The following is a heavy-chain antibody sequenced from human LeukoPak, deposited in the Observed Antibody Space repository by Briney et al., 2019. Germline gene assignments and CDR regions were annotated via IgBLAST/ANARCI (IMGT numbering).Heavy chain of an antibody. CDR3: ARHGGRYSSGWYVNY. CDR2: IYYSGST. Sequence: PSETLSLTCVVSGGSISSYYWSWIRQPPGKGLEWIGYIYYSGSTNYNPSLKSRVTISVDTSKNQFSLKLSSVTAADTAVYYCARHGGRYSSGWYVNYWGQGTLVTVSS. D-gene: IGHD6-19*01. J-gene: IGHJ4*02. CDR1: GGSISSYY. V-gene: IGHV4-59*01.